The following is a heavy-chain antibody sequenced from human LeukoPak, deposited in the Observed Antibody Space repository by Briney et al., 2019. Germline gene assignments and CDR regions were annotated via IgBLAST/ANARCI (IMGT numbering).Heavy chain of an antibody. J-gene: IGHJ4*02. D-gene: IGHD2-21*02. Sequence: GGSLRLSCAASGFIFNNYWMQWVRQAPGKGLEWVANINYGGNENYHVDSVKGRFSISRDNVRNSLYLQMHSLRAEDTAVYYCTRGDPDKWGQGTLVIVSS. V-gene: IGHV3-7*03. CDR2: INYGGNEN. CDR1: GFIFNNYW. CDR3: TRGDPDK.